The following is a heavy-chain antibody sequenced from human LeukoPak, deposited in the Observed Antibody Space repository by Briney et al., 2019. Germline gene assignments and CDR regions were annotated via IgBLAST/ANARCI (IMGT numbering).Heavy chain of an antibody. CDR1: GASLSSYY. J-gene: IGHJ5*02. CDR3: ARAGAWQIDP. CDR2: IFYNGGS. Sequence: SETLSLTCPVSGASLSSYYWSWIRQPPGKELEWIGNIFYNGGSNYNPSLKSRVTISLDRSKNQFSLRLTSVTAADTAVYYCARAGAWQIDPWGQGTLVTVSS. V-gene: IGHV4-59*01. D-gene: IGHD3-10*01.